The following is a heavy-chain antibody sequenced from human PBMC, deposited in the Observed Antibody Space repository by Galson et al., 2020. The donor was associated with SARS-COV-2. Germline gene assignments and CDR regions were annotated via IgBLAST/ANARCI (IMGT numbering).Heavy chain of an antibody. V-gene: IGHV1-8*01. CDR2: INPNSGNT. CDR1: GYTFTSYD. Sequence: ASVKVSCKASGYTFTSYDINWVRQATGQGLEWMGWINPNSGNTGYAQKFQGRVTMTGNTSISTAYMELSSLRSEDTAVYYCAREGPGGGVVTAILDYWGQGTLVTVSS. J-gene: IGHJ4*02. CDR3: AREGPGGGVVTAILDY. D-gene: IGHD2-21*02.